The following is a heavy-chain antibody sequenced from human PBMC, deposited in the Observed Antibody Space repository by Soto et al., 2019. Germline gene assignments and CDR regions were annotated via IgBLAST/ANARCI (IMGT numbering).Heavy chain of an antibody. CDR2: ISEDGDNQ. CDR3: VRDMPYYALWNGYSGIFDS. Sequence: GGSLRLSCEASGLTISMYAMHWVRQAPGKGLEWVAVISEDGDNQYYGDSVKGRCTISRDTSQNTLHLQLNSLRIEDTALYYCVRDMPYYALWNGYSGIFDSWGQGTLVTVSS. CDR1: GLTISMYA. J-gene: IGHJ4*02. V-gene: IGHV3-30*04. D-gene: IGHD3-3*01.